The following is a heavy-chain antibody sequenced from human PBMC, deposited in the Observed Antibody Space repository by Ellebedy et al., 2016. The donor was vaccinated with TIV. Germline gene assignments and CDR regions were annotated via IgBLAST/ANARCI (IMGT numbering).Heavy chain of an antibody. J-gene: IGHJ3*02. Sequence: GESLKISCAASGFTFSPYAMNWVRQAPGKGLEWVSFISGSSLTKNYADSVKGRFTVSRDNTKNSLYLQMNNLRGEDTSIYYCARDMGWGNERINDAFDIWGQGTMVTASS. CDR1: GFTFSPYA. V-gene: IGHV3-48*04. CDR3: ARDMGWGNERINDAFDI. D-gene: IGHD7-27*01. CDR2: ISGSSLTK.